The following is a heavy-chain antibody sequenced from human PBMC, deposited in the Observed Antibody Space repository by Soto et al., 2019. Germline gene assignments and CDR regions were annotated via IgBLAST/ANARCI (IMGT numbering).Heavy chain of an antibody. J-gene: IGHJ6*02. CDR3: ARITDMSGSYYYYYGMDV. CDR2: IFSNDEK. V-gene: IGHV2-26*01. CDR1: GFSLSNARMG. Sequence: SGPTLVTPTETLTLTCTVSGFSLSNARMGVSWIRQPPGKALEWLAHIFSNDEKSYSTSLKSRLTISKDTSKSQVVLTMTNMDPVDTATYYCARITDMSGSYYYYYGMDVWGQGTTVTVSS. D-gene: IGHD1-26*01.